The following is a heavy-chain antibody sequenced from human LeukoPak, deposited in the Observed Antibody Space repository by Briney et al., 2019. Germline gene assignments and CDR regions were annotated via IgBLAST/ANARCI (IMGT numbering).Heavy chain of an antibody. D-gene: IGHD5-12*01. J-gene: IGHJ4*02. CDR3: AEYSGYETEGYFDY. CDR1: GGSFSGYY. V-gene: IGHV4-34*01. Sequence: SETLSLTCAVYGGSFSGYYWSWIRQPPGKGLEWIGEINHSGTTNYNPSLKSRVTISVDTSKNQFSLKLSSVTAADTAVYYCAEYSGYETEGYFDYWGQGTLVTVSS. CDR2: INHSGTT.